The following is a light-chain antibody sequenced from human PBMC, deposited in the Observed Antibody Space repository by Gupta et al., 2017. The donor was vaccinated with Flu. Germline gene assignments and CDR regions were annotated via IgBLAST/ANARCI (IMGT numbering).Light chain of an antibody. J-gene: IGKJ5*01. CDR2: DAS. CDR1: QSVSSY. Sequence: DIVLTQSPATLSLSPGERATLSCRASQSVSSYLAWYQQKPGQAPRLLIYDASNRATGIPARFSGSGSGTDFTLTISSLEPEDFAVYYCQRRSNWPITFGQGTRLEIK. CDR3: QRRSNWPIT. V-gene: IGKV3-11*01.